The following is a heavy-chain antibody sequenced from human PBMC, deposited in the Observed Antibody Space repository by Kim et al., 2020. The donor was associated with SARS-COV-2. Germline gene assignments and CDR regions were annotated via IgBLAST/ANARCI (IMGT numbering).Heavy chain of an antibody. CDR1: GGSFSGYY. CDR2: INHTGST. J-gene: IGHJ4*02. D-gene: IGHD5-18*01. CDR3: ARASVDTTLAFDY. Sequence: SETLSLTCAVYGGSFSGYYWSWIRQPPGKGLEWIGAINHTGSTNYNSSLKSRVTISVDTSKNQFSLKLSSVTTADTAVYYCARASVDTTLAFDYWGQGT. V-gene: IGHV4-34*01.